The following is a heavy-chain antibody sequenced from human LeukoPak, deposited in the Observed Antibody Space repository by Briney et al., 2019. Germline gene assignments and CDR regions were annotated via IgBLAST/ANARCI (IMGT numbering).Heavy chain of an antibody. J-gene: IGHJ5*02. CDR2: ISSGSSTI. V-gene: IGHV3-11*04. D-gene: IGHD2-15*01. Sequence: CAASGFTFSDYYMSWIRQAPGKGLEWVSYISSGSSTIYYADSVKGRFTFSRDNGKKSLYVHMNRLREEDTGMYYCAXGEXSYXSGXXXXGSWGQXTPDTISS. CDR3: AXGEXSYXSGXXXXGS. CDR1: GFTFSDYY.